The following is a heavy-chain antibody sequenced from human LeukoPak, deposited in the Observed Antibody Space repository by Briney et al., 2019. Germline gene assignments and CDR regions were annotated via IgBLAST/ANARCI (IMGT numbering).Heavy chain of an antibody. D-gene: IGHD6-19*01. CDR1: GFIFSSSG. CDR3: AKDLIAVTAPKAYFDF. CDR2: ISYDGSEK. J-gene: IGHJ4*02. V-gene: IGHV3-30*18. Sequence: GGSLRLSCAVSGFIFSSSGIHWVRQAPGKGLVWVAGISYDGSEKYYAESVKGRFTISRDNSKNTVYLQMNSLKIEDTAVYYCAKDLIAVTAPKAYFDFWGQGTLVTVSS.